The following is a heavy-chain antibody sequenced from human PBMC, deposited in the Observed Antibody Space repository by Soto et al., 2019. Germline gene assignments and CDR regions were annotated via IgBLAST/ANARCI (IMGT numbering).Heavy chain of an antibody. J-gene: IGHJ4*02. CDR3: ARDDRTISGAVTLDY. CDR1: GYSFKNYA. CDR2: SNEGSGNT. V-gene: IGHV1-3*01. Sequence: QGQLVQSGQAVKRPGASVRISCRTAGYSFKNYAIHWVRQAPGKKLEWMGWSNEGSGNTRYSHKFQGRMSISRDTSASTSYLDLRSLTSEDTAVYFCARDDRTISGAVTLDYWGPGTLVTVSS. D-gene: IGHD3-3*02.